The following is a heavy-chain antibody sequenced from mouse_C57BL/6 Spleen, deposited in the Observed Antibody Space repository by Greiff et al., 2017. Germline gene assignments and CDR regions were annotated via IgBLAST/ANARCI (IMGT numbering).Heavy chain of an antibody. Sequence: QVQLQQSGAELVKPGASVKMSCKASGYTFTSYWITWVKQRPGQGLEWIGDIYPGSGSTNYNEKFKSKATLTVDTSSSPAYMQLSSLTSENSAVYYCARCSGIFYAMDYWGQGTSVTVSS. CDR1: GYTFTSYW. J-gene: IGHJ4*01. D-gene: IGHD3-1*01. V-gene: IGHV1-55*01. CDR3: ARCSGIFYAMDY. CDR2: IYPGSGST.